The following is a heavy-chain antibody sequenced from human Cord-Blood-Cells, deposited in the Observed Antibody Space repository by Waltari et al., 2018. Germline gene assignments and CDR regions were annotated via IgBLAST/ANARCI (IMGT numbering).Heavy chain of an antibody. J-gene: IGHJ4*02. CDR3: AKGITIFGVVILNFDY. V-gene: IGHV3-23*01. D-gene: IGHD3-3*01. CDR1: GFTFSSYA. CDR2: ISGSGGST. Sequence: EVQLLESGGGLVQPGGSLRLSCAASGFTFSSYAMSWVRQAPGKGLEWVSAISGSGGSTYYADSVKGRFTISRDNSKNTLYLQMNSLRAGDTAVYYCAKGITIFGVVILNFDYWGQGTLVTVSS.